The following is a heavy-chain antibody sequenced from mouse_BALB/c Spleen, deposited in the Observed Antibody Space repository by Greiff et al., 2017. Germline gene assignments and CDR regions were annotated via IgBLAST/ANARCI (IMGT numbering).Heavy chain of an antibody. J-gene: IGHJ3*01. CDR1: GYSFTGYY. Sequence: LMKPGASVKISCKASGYSFTGYYMHWVKQSHGKSLEWIGYISCYNGATSYNQKFKGKATFTVDTSSSTAYMQFNSLTSEDSAVYYCARSRTGTLAYWGQGTLVTVSA. CDR3: ARSRTGTLAY. CDR2: ISCYNGAT. D-gene: IGHD4-1*01. V-gene: IGHV1S34*01.